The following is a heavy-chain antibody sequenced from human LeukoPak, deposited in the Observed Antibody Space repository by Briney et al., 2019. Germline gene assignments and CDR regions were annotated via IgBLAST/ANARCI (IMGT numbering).Heavy chain of an antibody. CDR3: ARSCSSTSCYYYYGMDV. J-gene: IGHJ6*02. Sequence: SVKVSCKASGGTFGSYAISWVRQAPGQGLEWMGGIIPIFGTANYAQKFQGRVTITADESTSTAYMELSSLRSEDTAVYYCARSCSSTSCYYYYGMDVWGQGTTVTVSS. V-gene: IGHV1-69*13. D-gene: IGHD2-2*01. CDR2: IIPIFGTA. CDR1: GGTFGSYA.